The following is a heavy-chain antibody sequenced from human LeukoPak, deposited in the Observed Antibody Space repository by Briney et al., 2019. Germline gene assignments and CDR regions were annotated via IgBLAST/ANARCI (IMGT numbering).Heavy chain of an antibody. CDR1: GGSISSSSYY. CDR3: ARRDGSGSYSLYYFDY. D-gene: IGHD3-10*01. J-gene: IGHJ4*02. Sequence: PSKTLSLTCTVSGGSISSSSYYWGWIRQPPGKGLEWIGSIYYSGSTYYNPSLKSRVTISVDTSKNQFSLKLSSVTAADTAVYYCARRDGSGSYSLYYFDYWGQGTLVTVSS. CDR2: IYYSGST. V-gene: IGHV4-39*01.